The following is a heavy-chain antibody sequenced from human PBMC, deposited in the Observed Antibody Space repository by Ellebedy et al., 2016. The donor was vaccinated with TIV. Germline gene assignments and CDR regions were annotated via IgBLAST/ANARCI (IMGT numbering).Heavy chain of an antibody. Sequence: GGSLRLSXAASGFTFSSYAMNWVRQAPGKGLEWVSVTSGSGATQYYADTVKGRFTISRDNSKNILYLQMNSLRTEDTAVYYCAKVRPYDQPFDYWGQGTLVTVSS. CDR1: GFTFSSYA. CDR3: AKVRPYDQPFDY. V-gene: IGHV3-23*01. D-gene: IGHD2-2*01. CDR2: TSGSGATQ. J-gene: IGHJ4*02.